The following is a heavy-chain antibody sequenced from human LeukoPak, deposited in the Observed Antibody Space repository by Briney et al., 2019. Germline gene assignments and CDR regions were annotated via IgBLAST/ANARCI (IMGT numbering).Heavy chain of an antibody. J-gene: IGHJ4*02. CDR1: GITLSNYG. CDR3: AKNWGSSNYDFDY. D-gene: IGHD7-27*01. V-gene: IGHV3-23*01. CDR2: ISGSGGNT. Sequence: GGSLRLSCAVSGITLSNYGMSWVRQAPGKGLEWVSTISGSGGNTYYADSVKGRFTISRDTSKNTLYLQTNSLRAEDTAVYYCAKNWGSSNYDFDYWGQGTLATVSS.